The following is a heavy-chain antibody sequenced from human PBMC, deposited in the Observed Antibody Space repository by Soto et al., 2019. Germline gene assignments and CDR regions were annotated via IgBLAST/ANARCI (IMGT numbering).Heavy chain of an antibody. Sequence: LRETLSLTCTVSGGSISSYYWSWIRQPPGKGLEWIGYIYYSGSTNYNPSLKSRVTISVDTSKNQFSLKLSSVTAADTAVYYCARGVYSPSTLNYYMDVWGKGTTVTVSS. CDR1: GGSISSYY. V-gene: IGHV4-59*01. CDR3: ARGVYSPSTLNYYMDV. CDR2: IYYSGST. J-gene: IGHJ6*03. D-gene: IGHD2-21*01.